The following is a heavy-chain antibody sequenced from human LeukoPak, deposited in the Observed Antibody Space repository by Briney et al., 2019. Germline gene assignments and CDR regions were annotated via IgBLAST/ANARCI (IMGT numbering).Heavy chain of an antibody. CDR3: ARGIQIWTQDPPLLGWFDP. CDR1: GYTFTGYY. D-gene: IGHD5-18*01. J-gene: IGHJ5*02. V-gene: IGHV1-2*02. Sequence: GASVKVSCKASGYTFTGYYMHWVRQAPGQGREWMGWINPNSGGTNYAQKFQGRVTMTRDTSISTAYMELSRLRSDDTAVYYCARGIQIWTQDPPLLGWFDPWGQGTLVTVSS. CDR2: INPNSGGT.